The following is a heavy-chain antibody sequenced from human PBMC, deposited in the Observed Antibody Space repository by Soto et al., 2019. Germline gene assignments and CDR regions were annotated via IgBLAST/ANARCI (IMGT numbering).Heavy chain of an antibody. CDR1: GFTFSSYS. J-gene: IGHJ6*02. V-gene: IGHV3-21*01. Sequence: GGSLRLSCAASGFTFSSYSMNWVHQAPGKGLEWVSSISSSSSYIYYADSVKGRFTISRDNAKNSLYLQMNSLRAEDTAVYYCARDHGGSGSYSPLYYYGMDVWGQGTTVTVSS. D-gene: IGHD3-10*01. CDR2: ISSSSSYI. CDR3: ARDHGGSGSYSPLYYYGMDV.